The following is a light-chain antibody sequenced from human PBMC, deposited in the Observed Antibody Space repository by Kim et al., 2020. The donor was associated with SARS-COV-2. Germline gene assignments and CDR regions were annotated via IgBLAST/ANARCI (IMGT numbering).Light chain of an antibody. CDR3: CSYAGSCSFV. CDR1: STDVGAYPY. J-gene: IGLJ1*01. V-gene: IGLV2-11*01. CDR2: DVS. Sequence: QSALTQPRSVSGSRGQSVTISCTGTSTDVGAYPYVSWYQQHPGEVPKLMVYDVSQRSSGVPDRFSGSKSGNTASLTISGLQPEDEADYYCCSYAGSCSFVFGLGTKVTVL.